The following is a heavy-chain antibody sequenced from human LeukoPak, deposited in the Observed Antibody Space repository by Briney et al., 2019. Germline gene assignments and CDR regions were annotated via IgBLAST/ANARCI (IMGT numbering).Heavy chain of an antibody. Sequence: PSETLSLTCTVPVGSIRDYHWNWIRQSPEKGLEWIGYVHHSGGSYFNPSLKSRITMSVDTSKSQFSLRLTSVTAADTAVYYCAGHHPRNTVDFWGQGTLVTVSS. CDR1: VGSIRDYH. CDR3: AGHHPRNTVDF. J-gene: IGHJ4*02. CDR2: VHHSGGS. D-gene: IGHD2/OR15-2a*01. V-gene: IGHV4-59*08.